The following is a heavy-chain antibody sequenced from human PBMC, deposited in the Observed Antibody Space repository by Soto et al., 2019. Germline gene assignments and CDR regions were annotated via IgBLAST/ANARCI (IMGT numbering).Heavy chain of an antibody. V-gene: IGHV3-23*01. CDR2: ISASGGST. CDR1: GFSITSFA. CDR3: AKVLSSGSYSGALEY. J-gene: IGHJ4*02. Sequence: PGGSLRLSCVASGFSITSFAMNWVRRAPGKGLEWASAISASGGSTYADSVKGRFTISRDNSKNTLYLQMNSLRVEDTAVYYCAKVLSSGSYSGALEYWGQGALVTVSS. D-gene: IGHD1-26*01.